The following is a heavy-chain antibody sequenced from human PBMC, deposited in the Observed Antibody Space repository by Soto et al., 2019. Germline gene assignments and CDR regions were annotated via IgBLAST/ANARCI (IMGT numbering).Heavy chain of an antibody. Sequence: QVQLVQSGPDVKKPGASVRVSCKASGYTFSNYGVNWVRQAPGQGLEWMGYIMTYNDTAHYAQKFLGRVTMTADTSTSTVFLDLRSLRSDDTAVYYCARGGMGKSYWTLDYWGQGSLVTVSS. J-gene: IGHJ4*02. CDR2: IMTYNDTA. CDR1: GYTFSNYG. CDR3: ARGGMGKSYWTLDY. V-gene: IGHV1-18*01. D-gene: IGHD1-1*01.